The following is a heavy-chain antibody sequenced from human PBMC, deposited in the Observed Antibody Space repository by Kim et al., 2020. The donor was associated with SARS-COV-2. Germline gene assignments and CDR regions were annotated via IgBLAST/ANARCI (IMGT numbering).Heavy chain of an antibody. D-gene: IGHD3-16*02. Sequence: LKSRVTITVDTSKNQFSLQLSSVTAADTAVYYCARATMITFGGVIDHFDYWGQGTLVTVSS. J-gene: IGHJ4*02. CDR3: ARATMITFGGVIDHFDY. V-gene: IGHV4-31*02.